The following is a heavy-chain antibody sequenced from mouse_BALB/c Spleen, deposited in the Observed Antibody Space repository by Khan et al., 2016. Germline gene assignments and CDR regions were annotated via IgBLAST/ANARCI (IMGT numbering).Heavy chain of an antibody. J-gene: IGHJ2*01. Sequence: EVELVESGGGLVQPGGSRKLSCAASGFTFSSFGMHWVRPAPEKGLEWVAFISSGSSAIYYADTVKGRFTISRDNPKNTLFLLLTRLRSEDTAMYYCGRGDYWGQGTTLTVSS. CDR1: GFTFSSFG. V-gene: IGHV5-17*02. CDR2: ISSGSSAI. CDR3: GRGDY.